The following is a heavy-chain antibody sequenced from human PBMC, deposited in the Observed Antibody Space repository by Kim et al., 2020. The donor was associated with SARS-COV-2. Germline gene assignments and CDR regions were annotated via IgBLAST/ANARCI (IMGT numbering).Heavy chain of an antibody. D-gene: IGHD1-1*01. CDR1: GFTFSSYS. J-gene: IGHJ6*02. CDR3: ARDPERTKYQYYYYYYGMDV. Sequence: GGSLRLSCAASGFTFSSYSMNWVRQAPGKGLEWVSSISSSSSYIYYADSVKGRFTISRDNAKNSLYLQMNSLRAEDTAVYYCARDPERTKYQYYYYYYGMDVWGQGTTVTVSS. CDR2: ISSSSSYI. V-gene: IGHV3-21*01.